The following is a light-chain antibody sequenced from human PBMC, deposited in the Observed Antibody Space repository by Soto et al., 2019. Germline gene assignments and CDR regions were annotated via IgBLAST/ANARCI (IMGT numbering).Light chain of an antibody. CDR3: QQYGSSPPVT. Sequence: EIVLTQSAGTLALSPGQGANLSCRASQSVSSRYLAWYQQTPGQAPRLIIYAASSRATGIPDRFSGSGSGADFSLSIDRLEPEDFAVYYGQQYGSSPPVTFGQGTRLEIK. V-gene: IGKV3-20*01. CDR1: QSVSSRY. CDR2: AAS. J-gene: IGKJ5*01.